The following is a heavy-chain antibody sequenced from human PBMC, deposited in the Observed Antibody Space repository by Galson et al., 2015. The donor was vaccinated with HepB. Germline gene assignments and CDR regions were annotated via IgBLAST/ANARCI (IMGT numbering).Heavy chain of an antibody. CDR3: ARQERWGSGSYYNSAPLSL. J-gene: IGHJ3*01. CDR1: GYSFTSYW. V-gene: IGHV5-10-1*01. CDR2: IDPSDSYT. D-gene: IGHD3-10*01. Sequence: QSGAEVKKPGESLRISCKGSGYSFTSYWISWVRQMPGKGLEWIGRIDPSDSYTNYSPSFQGHVTISADKSISTAYLQWSSLKASDTAMYYCARQERWGSGSYYNSAPLSLWGQGTMVTVPS.